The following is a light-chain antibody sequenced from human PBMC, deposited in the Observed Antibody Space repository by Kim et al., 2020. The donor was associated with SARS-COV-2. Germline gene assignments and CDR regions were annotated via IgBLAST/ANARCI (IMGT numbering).Light chain of an antibody. V-gene: IGKV3-15*01. Sequence: EIVMTQSPATLSLSPEERATLSCRASENIGTNLAWYQQKPRQTTRLLIYRASTRVTGIPARVSGSGSATEFTLTISSLHSEDFAVYYCQHHNDWLTFGGGTKVDIK. CDR2: RAS. CDR1: ENIGTN. J-gene: IGKJ4*01. CDR3: QHHNDWLT.